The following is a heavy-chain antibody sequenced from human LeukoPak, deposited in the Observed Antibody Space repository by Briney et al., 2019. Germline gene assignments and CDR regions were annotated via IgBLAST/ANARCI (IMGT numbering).Heavy chain of an antibody. CDR1: GGSISSSSYY. CDR3: ARGVAGHDAFDI. V-gene: IGHV4-39*07. CDR2: INHSGST. Sequence: SETLSLTCTVSGGSISSSSYYWSWIRQPPGKGLEWIGEINHSGSTNYNPSLKSRVTISVDTSKNQFSLKLSSVTAADTAVYYCARGVAGHDAFDIWGQGTMVTVSS. J-gene: IGHJ3*02.